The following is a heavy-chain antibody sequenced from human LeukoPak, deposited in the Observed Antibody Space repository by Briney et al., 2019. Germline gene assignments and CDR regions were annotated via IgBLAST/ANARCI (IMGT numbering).Heavy chain of an antibody. V-gene: IGHV5-51*01. Sequence: GESLKISCKGSGYTFTSHWIGWVRQMPGKGLEWMGIIYSGDSETRYSPSFQGQVTISADKSISTTYLQWNSLEASDTGTYYCARQIWVSTVVTGYWYFDLWGRGTLVTVSS. J-gene: IGHJ2*01. CDR1: GYTFTSHW. CDR3: ARQIWVSTVVTGYWYFDL. D-gene: IGHD4-23*01. CDR2: IYSGDSET.